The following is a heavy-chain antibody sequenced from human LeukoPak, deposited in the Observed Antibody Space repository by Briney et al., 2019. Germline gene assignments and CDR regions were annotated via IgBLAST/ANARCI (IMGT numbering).Heavy chain of an antibody. D-gene: IGHD5-24*01. CDR2: ISSSSSYI. Sequence: PGGSLRPSCAASGFTFSSYSMNWVRQAPGKGLEWVSSISSSSSYIYYADSVRGRFTISRDNAKNSLYLQMSSLRAEDTAVYYCAREGRDGYNFRDAFDIWGQGTMVTVSS. J-gene: IGHJ3*02. V-gene: IGHV3-21*01. CDR1: GFTFSSYS. CDR3: AREGRDGYNFRDAFDI.